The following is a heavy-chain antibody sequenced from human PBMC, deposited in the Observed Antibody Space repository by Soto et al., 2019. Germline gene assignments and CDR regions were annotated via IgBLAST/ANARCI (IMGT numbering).Heavy chain of an antibody. D-gene: IGHD3-3*01. CDR3: ARERLRFLEWLLYFHGMDV. Sequence: ASVKVSCKASGYTFTGYYMHWVRQAPGQGLEWMGWINPNSGGTNYAQRFQGRVTMTRDTSISTAYMELSRLRSDDTAVYYRARERLRFLEWLLYFHGMDVWGQGTTVTVSS. V-gene: IGHV1-2*02. CDR2: INPNSGGT. J-gene: IGHJ6*02. CDR1: GYTFTGYY.